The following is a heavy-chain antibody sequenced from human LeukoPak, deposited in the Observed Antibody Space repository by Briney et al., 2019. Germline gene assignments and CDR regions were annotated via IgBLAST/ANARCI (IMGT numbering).Heavy chain of an antibody. CDR1: GFTLSSYG. D-gene: IGHD3-22*01. CDR3: AKGEGDSSGYYLDAFDI. CDR2: ISASGVTT. Sequence: PGGSLRLSCAASGFTLSSYGMHWVRQAPGKGLEWVSGISASGVTTYYADSVKGWFTVSRGNSKNTLYLQMNSLRVEDTAVYYRAKGEGDSSGYYLDAFDIWGQGTMVTVSS. V-gene: IGHV3-23*01. J-gene: IGHJ3*02.